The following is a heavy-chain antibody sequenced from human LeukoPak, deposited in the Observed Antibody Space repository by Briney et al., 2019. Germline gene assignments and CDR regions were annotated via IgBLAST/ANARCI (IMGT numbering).Heavy chain of an antibody. Sequence: ASVKVSCEATGYTFTGYYMHWVRQAPGQGLEWMGWINPNSGGTNYAQKFQGRVTMTRDTSISTAYMELSRLRSNDTAVYYCARSIKYYYYYMDVWGKGTTVTVSS. V-gene: IGHV1-2*02. J-gene: IGHJ6*03. CDR1: GYTFTGYY. D-gene: IGHD6-6*01. CDR3: ARSIKYYYYYMDV. CDR2: INPNSGGT.